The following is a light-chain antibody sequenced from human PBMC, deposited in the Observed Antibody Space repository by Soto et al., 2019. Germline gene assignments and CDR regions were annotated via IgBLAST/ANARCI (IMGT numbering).Light chain of an antibody. V-gene: IGKV3-15*01. CDR2: GAS. Sequence: EIVMTQSPGTLSVSPGERVTDSCRASQYVHTSLAWYQQKSGQAPRLLIYGASIRAPAVPVRFSGSGSGTEFTLTIDSLQSEDSGVYSCQQYNQWPPTWTFGQGTKVEIQ. CDR3: QQYNQWPPTWT. J-gene: IGKJ1*01. CDR1: QYVHTS.